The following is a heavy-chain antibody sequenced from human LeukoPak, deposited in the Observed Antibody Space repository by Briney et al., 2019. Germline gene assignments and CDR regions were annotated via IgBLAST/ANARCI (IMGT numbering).Heavy chain of an antibody. J-gene: IGHJ6*02. D-gene: IGHD3-3*02. Sequence: PGGSLRLSCAASGFTFSSYAMSWVRQAPGKGLEWVSAISGSGGSTYYADSVKGRFTISRDNSKNTLYLQMNSLRAEDTAVYYCARVATPRYYYGMDVWGQGTTVTVSS. V-gene: IGHV3-23*01. CDR3: ARVATPRYYYGMDV. CDR2: ISGSGGST. CDR1: GFTFSSYA.